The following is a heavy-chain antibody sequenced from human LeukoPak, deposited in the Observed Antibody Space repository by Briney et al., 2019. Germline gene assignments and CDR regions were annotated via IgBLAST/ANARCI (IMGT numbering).Heavy chain of an antibody. Sequence: ASVKVSCKASGYTLTGYYMHWVRQAPGQGLEWMGWINPNSGGTNYAQKFQGRVTMTRDTSISTAYMELSRLRSDDTAVYYCARGSSSSWLDPLYYYYYMDVWGKGTTVTISS. D-gene: IGHD6-13*01. CDR1: GYTLTGYY. V-gene: IGHV1-2*02. CDR3: ARGSSSSWLDPLYYYYYMDV. CDR2: INPNSGGT. J-gene: IGHJ6*03.